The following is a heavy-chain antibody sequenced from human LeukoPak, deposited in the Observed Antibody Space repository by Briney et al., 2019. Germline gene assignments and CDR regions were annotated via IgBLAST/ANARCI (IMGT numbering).Heavy chain of an antibody. Sequence: ASETLSLTCTVSGGSISSGGCYWSWIRQHPGKGLEWIGYIYYSGSTYYNPSLKSRVTISVDTSKNQFSLKLSSVTAADTAVYYCARSHNYYDSSGYPFLFDYWGQGTLVTVSS. CDR1: GGSISSGGCY. J-gene: IGHJ4*02. CDR3: ARSHNYYDSSGYPFLFDY. D-gene: IGHD3-22*01. CDR2: IYYSGST. V-gene: IGHV4-31*03.